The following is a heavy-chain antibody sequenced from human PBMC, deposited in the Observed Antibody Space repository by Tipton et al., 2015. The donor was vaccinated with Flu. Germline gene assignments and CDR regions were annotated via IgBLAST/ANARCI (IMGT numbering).Heavy chain of an antibody. CDR2: IYYSGST. Sequence: TLSLTCTVSGGSISSYYWSWIRQPAGKGLEWIGYIYYSGSTNYNPSLKSRVTISVDTSKNQFSLKLSSVTAADTAVYYCTKGFYHTPFDYWGQGTLVTVSS. J-gene: IGHJ4*02. V-gene: IGHV4-59*01. D-gene: IGHD1-14*01. CDR3: TKGFYHTPFDY. CDR1: GGSISSYY.